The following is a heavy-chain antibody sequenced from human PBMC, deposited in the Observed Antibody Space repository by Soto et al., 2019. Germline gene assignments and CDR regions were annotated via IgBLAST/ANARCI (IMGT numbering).Heavy chain of an antibody. Sequence: SETLSLTCTVSGGSISSYYWSWIRQPPGKGLEWIGYIYYSGSTNYNPSLKSRVTISVDTSKNQFSLKLSSVTAADTAVYYCARDPRGSGSYYVDAFDIWGQRTMVTVSS. CDR2: IYYSGST. CDR3: ARDPRGSGSYYVDAFDI. J-gene: IGHJ3*02. D-gene: IGHD3-10*01. CDR1: GGSISSYY. V-gene: IGHV4-59*01.